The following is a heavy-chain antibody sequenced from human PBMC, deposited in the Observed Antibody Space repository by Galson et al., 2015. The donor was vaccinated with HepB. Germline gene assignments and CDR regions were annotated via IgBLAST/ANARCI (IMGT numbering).Heavy chain of an antibody. CDR1: GGTFSSYA. J-gene: IGHJ4*02. Sequence: SVKVSCKASGGTFSSYAISWVRQAPGQGLEWMGGIIPIFGTANYAQKFQGRVTITADESTNTAYMELSSLRSEDMVVYSCVREAFFCPRPHLLAIFGVVKRGQGTLVTVSS. CDR3: VREAFFCPRPHLLAIFGVVK. D-gene: IGHD3-3*01. V-gene: IGHV1-69*13. CDR2: IIPIFGTA.